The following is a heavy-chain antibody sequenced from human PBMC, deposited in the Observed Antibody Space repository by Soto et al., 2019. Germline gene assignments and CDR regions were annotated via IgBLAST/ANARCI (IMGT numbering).Heavy chain of an antibody. CDR2: IYYTGNT. CDR3: GRNYSGNDFRWFDP. J-gene: IGHJ5*02. V-gene: IGHV4-31*03. D-gene: IGHD1-26*01. CDR1: GGSISSGSYY. Sequence: SETLSLTCTVSGGSISSGSYYWTWIRQHPGKGLEWIGHIYYTGNTDYNPSLKSRITISVDTSKNQFSLSLSSVTAADTAVYFFGRNYSGNDFRWFDPWGQGSLVIVSS.